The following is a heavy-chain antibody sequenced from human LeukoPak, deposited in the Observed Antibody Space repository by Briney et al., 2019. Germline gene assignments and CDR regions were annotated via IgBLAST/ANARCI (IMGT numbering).Heavy chain of an antibody. D-gene: IGHD3-10*01. V-gene: IGHV3-15*01. CDR2: VKSKASGETT. CDR1: GFSISNDW. Sequence: GGSLRLSCAASGFSISNDWMSWVRQAPGKGLAWSGRVKSKASGETTDYAAPVKGRFTISRDDAKNTLYLQMNSLKTEDTAVYYCTLIKGWGSGSYYLDYWGQGTLVTVSS. CDR3: TLIKGWGSGSYYLDY. J-gene: IGHJ4*02.